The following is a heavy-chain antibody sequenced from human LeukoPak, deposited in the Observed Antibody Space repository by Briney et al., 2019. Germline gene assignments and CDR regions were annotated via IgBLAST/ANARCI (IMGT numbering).Heavy chain of an antibody. D-gene: IGHD3-22*01. Sequence: GGSLRLSCAASGLTFSSYAMSWVRQAPGQGLEWVSYISSSGSTIYYADSVKGRFTISRDNAKNSLYLQMNSLRAEDTAVYYCARDYDSSGYYDPHWGQGTLVTVSS. CDR1: GLTFSSYA. CDR2: ISSSGSTI. CDR3: ARDYDSSGYYDPH. V-gene: IGHV3-48*03. J-gene: IGHJ4*02.